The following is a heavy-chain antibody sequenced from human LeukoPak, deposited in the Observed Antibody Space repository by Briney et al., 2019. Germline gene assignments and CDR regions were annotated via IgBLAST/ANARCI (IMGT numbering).Heavy chain of an antibody. J-gene: IGHJ6*02. D-gene: IGHD6-6*01. CDR2: INPSTGEA. CDR1: GYTFIASF. V-gene: IGHV1-2*02. CDR3: ARDPSISSSPLRPTYYSYHGMDV. Sequence: ALVRVSGNPSGYTFIASFMHWVRQAPRQGLRGMAWINPSTGEANYAQKFQGRVTMTRDTSIRTVYMQLSSLRSHDTAVYYCARDPSISSSPLRPTYYSYHGMDVWGQGTTVTVSS.